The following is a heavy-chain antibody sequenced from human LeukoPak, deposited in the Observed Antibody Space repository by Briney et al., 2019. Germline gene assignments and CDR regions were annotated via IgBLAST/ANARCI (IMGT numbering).Heavy chain of an antibody. J-gene: IGHJ3*02. V-gene: IGHV4-39*07. CDR2: IYYSGST. CDR1: GGSIISSSSY. CDR3: ARGAYSSGWPSWAFDI. D-gene: IGHD6-19*01. Sequence: SETLSLTCTVSGGSIISSSSYWGWIRQPPGKGLEWIGSIYYSGSTYYNPSLKSRVTISVDTSKNQFSLKLSSVTAADTAVYYCARGAYSSGWPSWAFDIWGQGTMVTVSS.